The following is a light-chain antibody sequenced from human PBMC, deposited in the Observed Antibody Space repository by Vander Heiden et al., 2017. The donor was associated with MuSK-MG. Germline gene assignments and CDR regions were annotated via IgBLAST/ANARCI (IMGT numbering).Light chain of an antibody. CDR1: QSVTTY. V-gene: IGKV3-11*01. CDR3: QQRSNWLT. Sequence: EIVLTQSPATLSLSPGERATLSCRASQSVTTYLAWYQQKPGQAPRLLIYDASTRATGIPGRFSGSGSGTDFTLTISSLEPEDFAVYVCQQRSNWLTFGGGTKVEIK. J-gene: IGKJ4*01. CDR2: DAS.